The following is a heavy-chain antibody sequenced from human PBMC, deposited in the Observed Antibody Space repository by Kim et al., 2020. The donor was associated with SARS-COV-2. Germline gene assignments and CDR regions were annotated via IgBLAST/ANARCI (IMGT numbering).Heavy chain of an antibody. V-gene: IGHV3-30*02. Sequence: VKGRYTISSDNSKNTLYLQMNGLRAEDTAVYYCAKDVSIVVVPAAILDYGGQGTLVTVSS. J-gene: IGHJ4*02. D-gene: IGHD2-2*01. CDR3: AKDVSIVVVPAAILDY.